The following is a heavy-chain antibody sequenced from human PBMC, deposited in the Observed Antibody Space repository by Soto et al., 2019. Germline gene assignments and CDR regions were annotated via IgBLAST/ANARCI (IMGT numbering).Heavy chain of an antibody. Sequence: QVQLVQSGAEVKKPGASVKVSCKASGYTFTSYDINWVRQATGHGLEWMGWMNTNNVNTGYAQKFQGRVTMTKNTSISTAYMELSNQRSEGTAVYYCARGYADPSKYYYYIDVWGKGTTVTVSS. CDR2: MNTNNVNT. D-gene: IGHD2-8*01. J-gene: IGHJ6*03. CDR1: GYTFTSYD. V-gene: IGHV1-8*01. CDR3: ARGYADPSKYYYYIDV.